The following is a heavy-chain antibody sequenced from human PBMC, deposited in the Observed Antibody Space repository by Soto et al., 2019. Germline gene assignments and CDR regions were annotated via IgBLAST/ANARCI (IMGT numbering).Heavy chain of an antibody. CDR1: GFTFSSYS. J-gene: IGHJ5*02. CDR2: ISGTGVYI. CDR3: AREGALKPFSS. Sequence: GGSLRLSCAASGFTFSSYSMNWVRQAPGKGLEWVSSISGTGVYIHYADAVKGRFTISRDNAKSSVYLQMNSLRAEDTAVYYCAREGALKPFSSWGQGALVTVSS. V-gene: IGHV3-21*01.